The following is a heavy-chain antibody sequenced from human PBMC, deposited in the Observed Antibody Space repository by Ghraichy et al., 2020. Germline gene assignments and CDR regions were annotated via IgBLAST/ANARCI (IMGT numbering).Heavy chain of an antibody. D-gene: IGHD1-26*01. CDR1: GFTFSAHY. CDR2: ITNKADKYGT. J-gene: IGHJ4*02. CDR3: RRRIVRARAYDY. V-gene: IGHV3-72*01. Sequence: LSLTCVASGFTFSAHYMDWVRQAPGKGLEWIGRITNKADKYGTEYAASVKGRFTLSRDDSKNLLFLQMNSLKTEDTAVYYCRRRIVRARAYDYWGQGTLVTVSS.